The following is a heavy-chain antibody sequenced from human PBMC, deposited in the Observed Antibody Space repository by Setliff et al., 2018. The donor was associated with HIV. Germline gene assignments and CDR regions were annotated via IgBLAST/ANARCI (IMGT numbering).Heavy chain of an antibody. Sequence: PPQTLTLTCTFSGFSLASSGVGVAWVRQPPGEGLEWLALIYWDDDVRYSPPLKNRLTLSKDNSKNQVVLAMSNMDPVDTATYFCAHFTHFRDVYSDSWGPGILVTVSS. CDR1: GFSLASSGVG. D-gene: IGHD2-21*01. CDR3: AHFTHFRDVYSDS. CDR2: IYWDDDV. V-gene: IGHV2-5*02. J-gene: IGHJ4*01.